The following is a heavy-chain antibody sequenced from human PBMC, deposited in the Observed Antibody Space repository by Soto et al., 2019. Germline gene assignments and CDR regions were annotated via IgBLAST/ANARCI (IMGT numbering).Heavy chain of an antibody. CDR2: VYNSGTI. CDR1: GGSISSYY. CDR3: AGTWNGYGYYYAMDV. J-gene: IGHJ6*02. D-gene: IGHD3-3*01. V-gene: IGHV4-59*01. Sequence: SETLSLTCTVSGGSISSYYWTWIRQSPGKGLEWIGYVYNSGTINYNPSLKSRVTISVDTSKSQISLKLGSVTAADTALYYCAGTWNGYGYYYAMDVWGQGTTVTVSS.